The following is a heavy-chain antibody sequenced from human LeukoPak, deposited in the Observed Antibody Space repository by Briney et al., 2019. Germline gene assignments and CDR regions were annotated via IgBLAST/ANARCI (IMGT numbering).Heavy chain of an antibody. Sequence: GGSLRLSCAGSGFTFRSYWMDWVRQAPGKGLEWLAIIKQDGTEKHYKGSVEGRFTISRDNAKNSLHLQMNSLRAEDTAVYYCAGGSGYLITSWGQGTLVTVSS. V-gene: IGHV3-7*01. CDR3: AGGSGYLITS. J-gene: IGHJ5*02. CDR2: IKQDGTEK. CDR1: GFTFRSYW. D-gene: IGHD3-9*01.